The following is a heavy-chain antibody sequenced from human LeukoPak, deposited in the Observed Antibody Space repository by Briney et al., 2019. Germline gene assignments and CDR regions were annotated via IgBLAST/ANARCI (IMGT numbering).Heavy chain of an antibody. CDR1: GFTFSSYG. CDR2: ISYDGSNK. Sequence: GGSLRLSCAASGFTFSSYGMHWVRQAPGKGLEWVAVISYDGSNKYYADSVKGRFTVSRDNSKNTLYLQMDSLRAEDTAVYYCAKDGGYQVASPNHDAFNAWGQGTMVTVSS. D-gene: IGHD4-23*01. V-gene: IGHV3-30*18. CDR3: AKDGGYQVASPNHDAFNA. J-gene: IGHJ3*01.